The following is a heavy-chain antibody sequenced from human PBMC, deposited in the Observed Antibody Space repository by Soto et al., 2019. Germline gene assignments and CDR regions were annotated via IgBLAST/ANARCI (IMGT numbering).Heavy chain of an antibody. CDR3: TTGHCSGGSCYHVWDY. Sequence: ASVKVSCKASGYTFTSYYMHWVRQAPGQGLEWMGIINPSGGSTSYAQKFQDRVTMTRDTSTSTVYMELSSLRSEDTAVYYCTTGHCSGGSCYHVWDYWGQGTLVTVPS. CDR2: INPSGGST. V-gene: IGHV1-46*01. J-gene: IGHJ4*02. D-gene: IGHD2-15*01. CDR1: GYTFTSYY.